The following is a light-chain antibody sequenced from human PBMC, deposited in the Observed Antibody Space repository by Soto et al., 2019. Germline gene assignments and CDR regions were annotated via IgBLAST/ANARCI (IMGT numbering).Light chain of an antibody. J-gene: IGLJ1*01. CDR3: SSYTSNSNPYV. CDR2: EVS. V-gene: IGLV2-14*01. Sequence: HSALTQPASVSGSPGQSITISCTGTSSDVGDYNYVSWYQLHPGKVPKLMIYEVSNRPSGVSDRFSGSKSGNTASLTISGLQAEDEADYYCSSYTSNSNPYVFGTGTKLTVL. CDR1: SSDVGDYNY.